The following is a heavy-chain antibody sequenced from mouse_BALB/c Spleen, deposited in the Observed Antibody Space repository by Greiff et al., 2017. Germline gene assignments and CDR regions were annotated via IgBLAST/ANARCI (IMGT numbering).Heavy chain of an antibody. V-gene: IGHV5-6*01. Sequence: EVQGVESGGDLVKPGGSLKLSCAASGFTFSSYGMSWVRQTPDKRLEWVATISSGGRYTYYPDSVKGRFTISRDNAKNTLYLQMSSLKSEDTAMYYCARHGQGAMDYWGQGASVTVSS. D-gene: IGHD6-1*01. CDR1: GFTFSSYG. J-gene: IGHJ4*01. CDR2: ISSGGRYT. CDR3: ARHGQGAMDY.